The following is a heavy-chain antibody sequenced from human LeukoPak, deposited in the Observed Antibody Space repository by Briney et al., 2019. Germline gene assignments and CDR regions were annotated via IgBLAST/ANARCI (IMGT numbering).Heavy chain of an antibody. CDR1: GDSISSGGYY. V-gene: IGHV4-31*11. CDR3: ARKGYVGYGRLDY. CDR2: IHNSGTT. D-gene: IGHD5-12*01. Sequence: PSETLSLTCAVSGDSISSGGYYWSWIRQHPGKGLEWIGYIHNSGTTYYNPSLKSRVTVSVDTSKNQFSLKLSSMTVADTATYYCARKGYVGYGRLDYWGQEPRFTFSS. J-gene: IGHJ4*02.